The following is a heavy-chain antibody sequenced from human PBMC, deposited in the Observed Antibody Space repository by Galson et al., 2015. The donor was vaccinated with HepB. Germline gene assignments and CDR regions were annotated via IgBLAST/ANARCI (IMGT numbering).Heavy chain of an antibody. CDR3: ARGGACSSTSCYRTRLCTL. V-gene: IGHV3-74*01. CDR2: INSDGSST. Sequence: SLRLSCAASGFTFSSYWMHWVRQAPGRGLVWVSRINSDGSSTSYADSVKGRFTISRDNAKNTLYLQMNSLRAEDTAVYYCARGGACSSTSCYRTRLCTLWGQGTTVTVSS. CDR1: GFTFSSYW. J-gene: IGHJ6*02. D-gene: IGHD2-2*02.